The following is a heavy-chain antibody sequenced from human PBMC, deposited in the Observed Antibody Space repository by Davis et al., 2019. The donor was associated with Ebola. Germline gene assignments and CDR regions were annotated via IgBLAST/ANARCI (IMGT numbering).Heavy chain of an antibody. CDR2: INPSGGST. V-gene: IGHV1-46*01. CDR1: GYTFTSYA. Sequence: ASVKVSCKASGYTFTSYAMHWVRQAPGQGLEWMGIINPSGGSTTYAQKFQGRVTMTRDTSTSTVYMEVSSLRSEDTAVYYCARAAGIAVAEDYWGQGTLVTVSS. J-gene: IGHJ4*02. CDR3: ARAAGIAVAEDY. D-gene: IGHD6-19*01.